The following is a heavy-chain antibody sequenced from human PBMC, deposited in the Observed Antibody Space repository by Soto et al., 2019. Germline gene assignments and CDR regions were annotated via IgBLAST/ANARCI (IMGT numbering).Heavy chain of an antibody. CDR1: GFTFSSYA. D-gene: IGHD5-18*01. V-gene: IGHV3-30-3*01. Sequence: QVQLVESGGGVVQPGRSLRLSCAASGFTFSSYAMHWVRQAPGKGLEWVAVISYDGSNKYYADSVKGRFTISRDNSKNTLYLQMNSLRAEDTAVYYCARDGVDTAMGNYFDYWGQGTLVTVSS. J-gene: IGHJ4*02. CDR3: ARDGVDTAMGNYFDY. CDR2: ISYDGSNK.